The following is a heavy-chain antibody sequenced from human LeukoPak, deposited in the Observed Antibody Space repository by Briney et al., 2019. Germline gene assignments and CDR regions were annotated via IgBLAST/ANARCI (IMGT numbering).Heavy chain of an antibody. CDR3: AKTSAVHDYGDY. CDR2: ISRSATTI. J-gene: IGHJ4*02. V-gene: IGHV3-48*03. Sequence: GGSLRLSCAASGFTFSSYEMNWVRQAPGKGLEWVSSISRSATTIYYADSVKGRFTISRDNSKNTLYLQMNSLRPEDTALYYCAKTSAVHDYGDYWGQGTLVTVSS. D-gene: IGHD3-10*01. CDR1: GFTFSSYE.